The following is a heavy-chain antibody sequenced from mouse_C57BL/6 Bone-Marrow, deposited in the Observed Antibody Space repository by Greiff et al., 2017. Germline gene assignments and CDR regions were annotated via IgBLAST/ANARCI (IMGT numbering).Heavy chain of an antibody. D-gene: IGHD1-1*01. J-gene: IGHJ3*01. Sequence: VQLQQPGAELVMPGASVKLSCKASGYTFTSYWMHWVKQRPGQGLEWIGEIDPSDCYTNYNQKFKGKSTLTVDKSSSTAYMQLSSLTSEDSAVYYCAREGGGSSLFAYWGQGTLVTVSA. CDR3: AREGGGSSLFAY. V-gene: IGHV1-69*01. CDR2: IDPSDCYT. CDR1: GYTFTSYW.